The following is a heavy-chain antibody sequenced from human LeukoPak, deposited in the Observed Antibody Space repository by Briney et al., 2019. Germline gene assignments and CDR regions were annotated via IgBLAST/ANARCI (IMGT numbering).Heavy chain of an antibody. CDR2: IIPILGIA. Sequence: SVKVSCKASGYTFTSYGISWVRQAPGQGLEWMGRIIPILGIANYAQKFQGRVTITADKSTSTAYMELSSLRSEDTAVYYCARVGHYDFWSGYYYFDYWGQGTLVTVSS. J-gene: IGHJ4*02. D-gene: IGHD3-3*01. V-gene: IGHV1-69*04. CDR3: ARVGHYDFWSGYYYFDY. CDR1: GYTFTSYG.